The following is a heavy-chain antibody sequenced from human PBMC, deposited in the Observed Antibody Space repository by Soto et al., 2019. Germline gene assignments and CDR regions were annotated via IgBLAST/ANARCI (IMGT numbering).Heavy chain of an antibody. CDR2: ISSSSSTI. CDR3: ARAGFAVAGTRWYFDL. J-gene: IGHJ2*01. V-gene: IGHV3-48*02. D-gene: IGHD6-13*01. CDR1: GFTFSSYG. Sequence: PGGSLRLSCAASGFTFSSYGMHWVRQAPGKGLEWVSYISSSSSTIYYADSVKGRFTISRDNAKNSLYLQMNSLRDEDTAVYYCARAGFAVAGTRWYFDLWGRGTLVTVSS.